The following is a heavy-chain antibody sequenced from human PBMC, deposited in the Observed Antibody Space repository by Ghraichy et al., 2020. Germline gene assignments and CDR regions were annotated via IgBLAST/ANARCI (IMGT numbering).Heavy chain of an antibody. Sequence: SQTLSLTCTVSGGSISSYYWSWIRQPPGKGLEWIGYIYYSGSTNYNPSLKSRVTISVDTSKNQFSLKLSSVTAADTAVYYCASTTRIHTIFGVAPEGKDGMDVWGQGTTVTVSS. CDR2: IYYSGST. V-gene: IGHV4-59*01. D-gene: IGHD3-3*01. J-gene: IGHJ6*02. CDR1: GGSISSYY. CDR3: ASTTRIHTIFGVAPEGKDGMDV.